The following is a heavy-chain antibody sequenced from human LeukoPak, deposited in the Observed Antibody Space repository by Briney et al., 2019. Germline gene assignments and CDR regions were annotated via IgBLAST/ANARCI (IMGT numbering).Heavy chain of an antibody. CDR2: INPSGGST. CDR1: GGTFSSYA. D-gene: IGHD3-9*01. Sequence: ASVKVSCKASGGTFSSYAISWVRQAPGQGLEWMGIINPSGGSTSYAQKFQGRVTMTRDMSTSTVYMELSSLRSDDTAVYYCARDYDILTGPFDYWGQGTLVTVSS. V-gene: IGHV1-46*01. J-gene: IGHJ4*02. CDR3: ARDYDILTGPFDY.